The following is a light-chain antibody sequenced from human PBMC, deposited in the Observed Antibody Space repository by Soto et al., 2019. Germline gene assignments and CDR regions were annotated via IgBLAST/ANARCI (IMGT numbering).Light chain of an antibody. CDR3: HQYGRSAIFT. Sequence: EIVMTQSPGTLSLSPGERATLSCRASQSVSSNFLAWYQQRPGQAPRLLMDGASSRAAGIPDRFSGSGSGTVFTLTISRLEPEDFAVYYCHQYGRSAIFTFGPGTTVDIK. CDR2: GAS. CDR1: QSVSSNF. J-gene: IGKJ3*01. V-gene: IGKV3-20*01.